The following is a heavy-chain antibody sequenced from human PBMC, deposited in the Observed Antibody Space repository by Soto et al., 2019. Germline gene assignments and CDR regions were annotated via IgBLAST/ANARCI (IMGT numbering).Heavy chain of an antibody. J-gene: IGHJ6*03. CDR1: GGSISSYY. CDR2: IYYSGST. CDR3: PSRAVTTPYYYYYMDV. D-gene: IGHD4-17*01. Sequence: QVQLQESGPGLVKPSETLSLTCTVSGGSISSYYWNWIRQPPGKGLEWIGYIYYSGSTNYNPPLKRRVTISVDTSKNPFSLKLSSVPAADTAVYYSPSRAVTTPYYYYYMDVWGKGTTVTVSS. V-gene: IGHV4-59*08.